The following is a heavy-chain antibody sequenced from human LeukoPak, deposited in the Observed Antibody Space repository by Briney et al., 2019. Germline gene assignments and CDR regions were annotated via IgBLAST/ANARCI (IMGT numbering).Heavy chain of an antibody. CDR2: SRNKANSYTT. CDR3: AGTGYSYGSDY. CDR1: GFTFSDHY. J-gene: IGHJ4*02. V-gene: IGHV3-72*01. Sequence: PGGSLRLSCAASGFTFSDHYMDWVRQAPGKGLEWVGRSRNKANSYTTKYAASVKDRFTISRDDSKNSLYLQMNSLKAEDTAVYYCAGTGYSYGSDYWGQGTLVTVSS. D-gene: IGHD5-18*01.